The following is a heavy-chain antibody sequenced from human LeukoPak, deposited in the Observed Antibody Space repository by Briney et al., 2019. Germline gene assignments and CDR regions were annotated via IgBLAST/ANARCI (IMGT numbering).Heavy chain of an antibody. V-gene: IGHV3-7*01. CDR3: ARARDIVVVPAAIDY. CDR1: GFTFSSYW. Sequence: GGSLRLSCAASGFTFSSYWMSWVRQAPGKGLEWVANIKQDGNERYYVDSVKGRFTISRDNAKSSLCLQMNSLRAEDTAVYYCARARDIVVVPAAIDYWGQGTLVTVSS. CDR2: IKQDGNER. D-gene: IGHD2-2*01. J-gene: IGHJ4*02.